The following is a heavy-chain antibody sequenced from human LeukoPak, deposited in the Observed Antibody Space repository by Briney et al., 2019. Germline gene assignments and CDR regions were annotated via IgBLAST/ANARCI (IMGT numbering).Heavy chain of an antibody. CDR3: ARPESRGYTSSFDY. D-gene: IGHD6-13*01. J-gene: IGHJ4*03. CDR1: GYPFIKHW. V-gene: IGHV5-51*01. CDR2: IYPDDSDT. Sequence: GESLKISCKGSGYPFIKHWIGWVRQMPGKGLEWMGIIYPDDSDTKYSPAFQGQVTISVDKSISTAYLQWSSLKASDSAMYYCARPESRGYTSSFDYWGQGTLVTVSS.